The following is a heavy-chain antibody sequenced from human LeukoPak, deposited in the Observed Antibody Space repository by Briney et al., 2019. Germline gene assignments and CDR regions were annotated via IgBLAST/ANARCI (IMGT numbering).Heavy chain of an antibody. CDR1: GFTFSSYW. CDR2: IKQDGSEK. Sequence: PGGSLRLSCAASGFTFSSYWMSWVRQAPGKGLEWVANIKQDGSEKYYVDSVKGRFTISRDNAKNSLYLQMNSLKAEDTAVYYCARDLRYYYYDGMDVWGQGTTVTVSS. D-gene: IGHD3-16*01. J-gene: IGHJ6*02. V-gene: IGHV3-7*01. CDR3: ARDLRYYYYDGMDV.